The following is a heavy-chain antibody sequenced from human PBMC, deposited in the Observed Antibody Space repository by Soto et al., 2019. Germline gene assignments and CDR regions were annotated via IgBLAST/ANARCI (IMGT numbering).Heavy chain of an antibody. CDR3: AKGVWSGFGVYFDY. CDR2: LPGRGGGYDT. CDR1: GFTFISYA. J-gene: IGHJ4*02. D-gene: IGHD3-3*01. V-gene: IGHV3-23*01. Sequence: EVQLLESGGGLVQPGGSLRLSCAASGFTFISYAMTWVRQAPGKGLEWVSTLPGRGGGYDTYYAGSVKGRFTISRDNSKNTLYLQMNYLRAEDTGVYYCAKGVWSGFGVYFDYWGQGTLVTVSS.